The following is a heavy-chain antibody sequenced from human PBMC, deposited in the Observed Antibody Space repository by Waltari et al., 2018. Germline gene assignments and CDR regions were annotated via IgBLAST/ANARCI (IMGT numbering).Heavy chain of an antibody. CDR1: GYSISSGYY. V-gene: IGHV4-38-2*01. J-gene: IGHJ4*02. CDR2: IYQSGST. D-gene: IGHD1-26*01. CDR3: ARHQVGGRDFEY. Sequence: QVQLHESGPGLVKSSETLSLTCAVSGYSISSGYYWGWIRQPPGKGLEWIGTIYQSGSTYYNPSLKSRITISLVTSKNQFSLKLNSVTAADTAVYYCARHQVGGRDFEYWGQGTLVTVSS.